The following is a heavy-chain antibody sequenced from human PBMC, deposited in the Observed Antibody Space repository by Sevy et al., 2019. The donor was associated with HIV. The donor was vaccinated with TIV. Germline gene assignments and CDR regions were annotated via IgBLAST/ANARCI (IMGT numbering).Heavy chain of an antibody. D-gene: IGHD2-21*01. CDR3: TSGDPIVPPAGYYYHMDV. J-gene: IGHJ6*03. V-gene: IGHV3-74*01. CDR1: GFTFDSYW. Sequence: GGSLRLSCVASGFTFDSYWMHWVRQAPGKGLVWVSRINSDGSSTPYADSVKGRFTISRDNAKNTLYLQFNLLGAEDTAVSDCTSGDPIVPPAGYYYHMDVWGKGTTVTVSS. CDR2: INSDGSST.